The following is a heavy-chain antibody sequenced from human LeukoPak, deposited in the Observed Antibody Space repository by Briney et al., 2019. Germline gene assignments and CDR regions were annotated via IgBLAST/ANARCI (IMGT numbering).Heavy chain of an antibody. CDR3: ARHYSGYNFGCDY. V-gene: IGHV1-3*01. J-gene: IGHJ4*02. D-gene: IGHD5-12*01. CDR1: GYTFTNYA. Sequence: GASVRVSCKASGYTFTNYAMHWVRQAPGQRLEWMGWINAGNGNTKYSQKFQGRVTITRDTSASTAYMELSSLRSEDTAVYYCARHYSGYNFGCDYWGQGTLVTVSS. CDR2: INAGNGNT.